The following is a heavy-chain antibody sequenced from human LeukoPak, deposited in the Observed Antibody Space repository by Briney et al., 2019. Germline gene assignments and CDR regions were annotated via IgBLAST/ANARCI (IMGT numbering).Heavy chain of an antibody. CDR3: ARYGGSGWVIDN. V-gene: IGHV4-59*08. CDR1: GGSISSYY. Sequence: SETLSLTCSVSGGSISSYYWTWIRQPPGKGLEWIGYIYYSGSTNYNPSLKSRVTISVDTSKNQFSLKLSSVTAADTAVYYCARYGGSGWVIDNWGQGTLVTVSS. D-gene: IGHD6-19*01. CDR2: IYYSGST. J-gene: IGHJ4*02.